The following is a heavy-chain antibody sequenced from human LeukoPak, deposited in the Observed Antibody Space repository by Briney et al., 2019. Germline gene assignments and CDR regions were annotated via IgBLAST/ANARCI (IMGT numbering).Heavy chain of an antibody. Sequence: ASVKVSCKASGYTFTGYYIHWVRQAPGQGLEWMGWINPNSGDTNYAQKFQGRVTMTRDTSISTAYMELSRLRSDDTAVYYCAISSNWYYFDYWGQGTLVTVSP. J-gene: IGHJ4*02. CDR2: INPNSGDT. D-gene: IGHD6-13*01. CDR1: GYTFTGYY. CDR3: AISSNWYYFDY. V-gene: IGHV1-2*02.